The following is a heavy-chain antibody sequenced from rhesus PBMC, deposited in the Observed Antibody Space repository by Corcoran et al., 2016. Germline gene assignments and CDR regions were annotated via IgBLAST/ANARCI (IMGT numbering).Heavy chain of an antibody. D-gene: IGHD6-31*01. V-gene: IGHV3S18*01. CDR2: ISYTGGST. CDR3: ARDSSSGWYDY. J-gene: IGHJ4*01. CDR1: GFSFCGYY. Sequence: EVQLVESGGGLAKPGGSLRLSGAASGFSFCGYYMYWVRPAPGKGLELVSGISYTGGSTYYADSVKDRFTISRENAKNTLYLQMDSLRAEDTAVYYCARDSSSGWYDYWGQGVLVTVSS.